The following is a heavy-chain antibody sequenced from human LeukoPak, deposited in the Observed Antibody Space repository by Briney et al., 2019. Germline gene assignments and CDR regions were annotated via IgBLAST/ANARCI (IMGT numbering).Heavy chain of an antibody. Sequence: ASVKVSCKASGYTFTGYYMHWVRQAPGQGLEWMGWINPNSGGTNYAQKFQGRVTMTRDTSISTAYMELSRLRSDDTAVYYCARDRDSGYDWEPMGYWGQGTLVTVSS. D-gene: IGHD5-12*01. CDR2: INPNSGGT. J-gene: IGHJ4*02. V-gene: IGHV1-2*02. CDR3: ARDRDSGYDWEPMGY. CDR1: GYTFTGYY.